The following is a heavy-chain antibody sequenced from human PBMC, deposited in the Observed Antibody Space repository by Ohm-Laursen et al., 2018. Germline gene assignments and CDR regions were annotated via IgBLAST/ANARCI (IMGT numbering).Heavy chain of an antibody. Sequence: SLRLSCTASGFTFDDYGMSWVRQAPGKGLEWVSGINWHGGSTGYADSVKGRFTISRDNAKNSLYLQMNSMRAEDTALYHCARVPGWLDDYYYYGMDVWGQGTTVTVSS. D-gene: IGHD6-19*01. V-gene: IGHV3-20*01. CDR3: ARVPGWLDDYYYYGMDV. CDR1: GFTFDDYG. J-gene: IGHJ6*02. CDR2: INWHGGST.